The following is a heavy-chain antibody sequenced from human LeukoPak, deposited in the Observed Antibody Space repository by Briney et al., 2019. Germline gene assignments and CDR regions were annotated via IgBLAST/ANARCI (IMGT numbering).Heavy chain of an antibody. CDR3: ARHGLRYFDWFQNWFDP. J-gene: IGHJ5*02. V-gene: IGHV4-39*01. Sequence: SETLSLTCTVSGGSISSSSYSWGWIRQPPGKGLEWIGSIYYSGSTYYNPSLKSRVTISVDTSKNQFSLKLSSVTAADTAVYYCARHGLRYFDWFQNWFDPWGQGTLVTVSS. D-gene: IGHD3-9*01. CDR2: IYYSGST. CDR1: GGSISSSSYS.